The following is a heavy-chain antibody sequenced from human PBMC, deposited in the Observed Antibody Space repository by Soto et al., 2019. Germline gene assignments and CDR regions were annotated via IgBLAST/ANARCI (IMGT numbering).Heavy chain of an antibody. D-gene: IGHD2-21*02. J-gene: IGHJ4*02. CDR2: IYYSGGT. CDR3: ARETPRAVVTATDDY. V-gene: IGHV4-39*02. CDR1: FRSISSSSFY. Sequence: SDTLSLTCTVSFRSISSSSFYWGWIGHLPGRGLVWIGNIYYSGGTYYNPSLKSRVTISVDTSKNQFSLKLISVTAADTAVYYCARETPRAVVTATDDYWGQGTLVTVS.